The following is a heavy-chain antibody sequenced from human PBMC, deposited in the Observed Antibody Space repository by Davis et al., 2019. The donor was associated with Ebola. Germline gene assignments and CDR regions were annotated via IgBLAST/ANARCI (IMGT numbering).Heavy chain of an antibody. CDR2: IIHILGMT. V-gene: IGHV1-69*04. Sequence: AASVKVSCKASGGPFRGAGISWVRQAPGQGLEWMGRIIHILGMTDYAQKFQGRVIITADKSTNTAYMELHSLRSEDTALYYCARDQGVGASRIGHWGQGSLVIVSS. J-gene: IGHJ4*02. CDR3: ARDQGVGASRIGH. D-gene: IGHD1-26*01. CDR1: GGPFRGAG.